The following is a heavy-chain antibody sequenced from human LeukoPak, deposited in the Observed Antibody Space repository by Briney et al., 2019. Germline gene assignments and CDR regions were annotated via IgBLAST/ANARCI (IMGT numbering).Heavy chain of an antibody. CDR3: ARGVGYCSGGSCYSGYNWFDP. CDR2: INPNSGGT. V-gene: IGHV1-2*02. J-gene: IGHJ5*02. CDR1: GYTFTGYY. Sequence: GASVKVSCKASGYTFTGYYMHWVRQAPGQGLEWMGWINPNSGGTNYAQKFQGRVTMTRDTSISTAYMELSRLRSDDTAVYYCARGVGYCSGGSCYSGYNWFDPWGQGTLVTVSS. D-gene: IGHD2-15*01.